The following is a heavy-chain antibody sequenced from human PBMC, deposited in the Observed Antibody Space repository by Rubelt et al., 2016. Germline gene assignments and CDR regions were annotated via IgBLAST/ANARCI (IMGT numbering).Heavy chain of an antibody. J-gene: IGHJ4*02. D-gene: IGHD1-1*01. CDR1: GFTFSSYG. CDR2: IWYDGSNN. V-gene: IGHV3-33*01. Sequence: QVQLVESGGGVVQPGRSLRLSCAASGFTFSSYGMHWVRQAPGKGLEWVAVIWYDGSNNCLAGSVKGRIPISRDNSKTTLYQQRNSLRAEDTAVYYCARDHWKNYFDYWGQGTLVTVSS. CDR3: ARDHWKNYFDY.